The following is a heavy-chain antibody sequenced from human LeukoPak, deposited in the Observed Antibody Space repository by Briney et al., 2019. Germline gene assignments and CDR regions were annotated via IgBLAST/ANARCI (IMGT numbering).Heavy chain of an antibody. CDR2: ISYDGSNK. J-gene: IGHJ4*02. CDR3: AKDDAAAGTPFDY. Sequence: GGSLRLSCAGSGFTFSDFWMTWVRQTPGKGLEWVAVISYDGSNKYYADSVKGRFTISRDNSKNTLYLQMNSLRAEDTAVYYCAKDDAAAGTPFDYWGQGTLVTVSS. CDR1: GFTFSDFW. V-gene: IGHV3-30*18. D-gene: IGHD6-13*01.